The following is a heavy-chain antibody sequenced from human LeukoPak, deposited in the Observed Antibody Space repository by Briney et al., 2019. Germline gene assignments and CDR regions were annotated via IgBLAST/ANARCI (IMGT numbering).Heavy chain of an antibody. V-gene: IGHV3-23*01. CDR2: VSSSDSSS. Sequence: GGTLSLSCSASGVTSSSYVMTWVRQAPGKGLAWVSTVSSSDSSSYYAASVRGRFTISRDNSKNTLYLQMNSLRAEDTAVYYCAKGREYCSGGSCYSDYWGQGTLVTVSS. J-gene: IGHJ4*02. CDR3: AKGREYCSGGSCYSDY. CDR1: GVTSSSYV. D-gene: IGHD2-15*01.